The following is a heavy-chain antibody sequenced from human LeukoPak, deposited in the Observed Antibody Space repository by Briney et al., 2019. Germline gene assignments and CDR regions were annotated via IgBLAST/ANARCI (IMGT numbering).Heavy chain of an antibody. CDR3: ATGGYGDPDY. CDR2: ISDSGGFT. V-gene: IGHV3-23*01. CDR1: GFSVNNYG. D-gene: IGHD5-18*01. J-gene: IGHJ4*02. Sequence: GGSLRLSCAASGFSVNNYGMRWVRQAPGKGLEWVSGISDSGGFTSYADSVKGRFTISRDNSKNTLHLQMNSLRAEDTAVYYCATGGYGDPDYWGQGTLVTVSS.